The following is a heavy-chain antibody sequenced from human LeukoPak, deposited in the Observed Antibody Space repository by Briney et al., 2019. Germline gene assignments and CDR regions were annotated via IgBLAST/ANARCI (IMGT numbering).Heavy chain of an antibody. CDR3: ARDRTSRYYYDSSGYGY. V-gene: IGHV3-48*04. CDR1: GFTFSSYS. CDR2: ISNSSSTI. D-gene: IGHD3-22*01. J-gene: IGHJ4*02. Sequence: GGSLRLSCAASGFTFSSYSMNWVRQAPGKGLEWVSYISNSSSTIYYADSVKGRFTISRDNAKNSLYLQMNSLRAEDTAVYYCARDRTSRYYYDSSGYGYWGQGTLVTVSS.